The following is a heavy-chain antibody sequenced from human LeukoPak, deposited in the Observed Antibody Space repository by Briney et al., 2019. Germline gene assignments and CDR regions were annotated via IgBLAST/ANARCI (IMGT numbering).Heavy chain of an antibody. CDR3: AHRKNYYDSSVFDN. D-gene: IGHD3-22*01. Sequence: SGPTLVNPTQTLTLTCTFSGFSLNTRGGGVGWIRQPPGRALEWLALIYWDDDRRYSPSLKSRLTITKDTSKNQVVLTITNMDPVDTATYFCAHRKNYYDSSVFDNWGQGTLVTVSS. V-gene: IGHV2-5*02. J-gene: IGHJ4*02. CDR2: IYWDDDR. CDR1: GFSLNTRGGG.